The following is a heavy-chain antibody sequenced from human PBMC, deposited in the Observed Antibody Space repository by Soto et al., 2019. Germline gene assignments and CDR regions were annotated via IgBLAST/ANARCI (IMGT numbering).Heavy chain of an antibody. D-gene: IGHD3-3*01. CDR3: AKDISRGPTKNYDFWSGPDY. V-gene: IGHV3-43D*04. CDR2: ISWDGSNR. J-gene: IGHJ4*02. Sequence: GGSLRLSCAASGFTFDEYAMHWVRQPPGKGLEWVSLISWDGSNRYYADSVQGRFIISRDNSKYSLYLEMNSLRPEDTALYYCAKDISRGPTKNYDFWSGPDYWGQGTLVTVSS. CDR1: GFTFDEYA.